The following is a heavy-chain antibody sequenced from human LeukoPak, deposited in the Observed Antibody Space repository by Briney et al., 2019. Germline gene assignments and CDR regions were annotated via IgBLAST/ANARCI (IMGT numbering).Heavy chain of an antibody. CDR2: LSGTGRYI. CDR3: ARSLRDAFDI. CDR1: GFTFSSYT. J-gene: IGHJ3*02. Sequence: PGGSLRLSCAASGFTFSSYTMNWVRQAPGKGLEWVSSLSGTGRYIYYADLMKGRFTISRDNAKNSLYLQMNSLRAEDTAVYYCARSLRDAFDIWGRGTMVTVSS. V-gene: IGHV3-21*06.